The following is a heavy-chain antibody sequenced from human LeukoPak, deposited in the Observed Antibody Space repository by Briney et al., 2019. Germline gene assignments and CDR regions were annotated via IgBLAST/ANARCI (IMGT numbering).Heavy chain of an antibody. Sequence: PGGSLRLSCAASGFTFSSYAMSWVRQGPGRGLEWVSGISGSGGNTDYADAVKGRFSVSRDNSKYTVYLQLNSLRVEDTAIYYCAKETGRGWYPFYIDYWGQGTLVTVSS. CDR2: ISGSGGNT. CDR1: GFTFSSYA. CDR3: AKETGRGWYPFYIDY. V-gene: IGHV3-23*01. D-gene: IGHD6-19*01. J-gene: IGHJ4*02.